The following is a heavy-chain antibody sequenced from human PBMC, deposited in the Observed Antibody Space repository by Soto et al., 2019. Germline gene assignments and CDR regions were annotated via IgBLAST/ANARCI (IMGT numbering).Heavy chain of an antibody. J-gene: IGHJ4*02. V-gene: IGHV3-9*01. D-gene: IGHD3-10*01. Sequence: EVQLVESGGGLVQPGRSLRLSCAASGFTFDDYAIHWVRQTPGKGLEWVSGISWNGDATGYADSVKGRFTISRDNAKNSLYLQMNSLRTEDTVIYYCANLPLYGSGFDCWGQGTLVTVSS. CDR1: GFTFDDYA. CDR3: ANLPLYGSGFDC. CDR2: ISWNGDAT.